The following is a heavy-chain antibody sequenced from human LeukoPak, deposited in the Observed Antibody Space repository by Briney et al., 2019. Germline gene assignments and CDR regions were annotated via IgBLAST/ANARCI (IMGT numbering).Heavy chain of an antibody. V-gene: IGHV5-51*01. J-gene: IGHJ4*02. CDR2: IYPGDSDT. CDR3: ARRKRVRLSDYYDSSGPFDY. D-gene: IGHD3-22*01. CDR1: GYSFTSYW. Sequence: RGESLKISCKGSGYSFTSYWIGWVRQMPGKGLEWMGIIYPGDSDTRYSPSFQGQVTISADKSISTAYLQWSSLKALDTAMYYCARRKRVRLSDYYDSSGPFDYWGQGTLVTVSS.